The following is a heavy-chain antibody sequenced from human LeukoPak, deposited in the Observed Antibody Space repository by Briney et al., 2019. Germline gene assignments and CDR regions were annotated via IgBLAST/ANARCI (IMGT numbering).Heavy chain of an antibody. D-gene: IGHD5-12*01. CDR2: IIPILGIA. CDR3: ARVGDGYNSVDY. CDR1: GGTFSSYA. J-gene: IGHJ4*02. Sequence: EASVKVSCKASGGTFSSYAISWVRPAPGQGLEWMGRIIPILGIANYAQKFQGRVTITADKSTSTAYMELSSLRSEDTAVYYCARVGDGYNSVDYWGQGTLVTVSS. V-gene: IGHV1-69*04.